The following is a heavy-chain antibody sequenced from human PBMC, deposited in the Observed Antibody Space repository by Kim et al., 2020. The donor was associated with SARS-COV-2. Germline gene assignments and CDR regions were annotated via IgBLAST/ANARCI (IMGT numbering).Heavy chain of an antibody. V-gene: IGHV3-30-3*01. Sequence: GGSLRLSCAASGFTFSSYAMHWVRQAPGKGLEWVAVISYDGSNKYYADSVKGRFTISRDNSKNTLYLQMNSLRAEDTAVYYCARVYCSSTSCPGYYYGMDVWGQGTTVTVSS. CDR3: ARVYCSSTSCPGYYYGMDV. CDR2: ISYDGSNK. D-gene: IGHD2-2*01. J-gene: IGHJ6*02. CDR1: GFTFSSYA.